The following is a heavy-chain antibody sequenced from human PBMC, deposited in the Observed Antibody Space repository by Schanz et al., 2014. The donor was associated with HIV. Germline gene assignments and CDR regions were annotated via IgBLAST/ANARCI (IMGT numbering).Heavy chain of an antibody. CDR2: SKTKANGYIT. V-gene: IGHV3-72*01. J-gene: IGHJ4*02. CDR1: GFSLGDYY. CDR3: ARWRSGAPSN. Sequence: EVQLLESGGGLVQPGGSLRLSCAASGFSLGDYYMSWIRQAPGKGLEWVGRSKTKANGYITEYTASVKGRFTISRDDSRNSLYLQMNSLKTEDTAVYFCARWRSGAPSNWGQGTLVTVSS. D-gene: IGHD3-10*01.